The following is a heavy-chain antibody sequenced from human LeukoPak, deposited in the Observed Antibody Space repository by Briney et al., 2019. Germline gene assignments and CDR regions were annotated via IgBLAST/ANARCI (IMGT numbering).Heavy chain of an antibody. CDR1: GGTFSSYA. J-gene: IGHJ3*02. CDR3: AVPIFGVVKYNAFDI. Sequence: GASVKVSCKASGGTFSSYAISWVRQAPGQGLEWMGGIIPIFGTANYAQKFQGRVTITTDESTSTAYMELSSLRSEDTAVYYCAVPIFGVVKYNAFDIWGQGTMVTVSS. D-gene: IGHD3-3*01. V-gene: IGHV1-69*05. CDR2: IIPIFGTA.